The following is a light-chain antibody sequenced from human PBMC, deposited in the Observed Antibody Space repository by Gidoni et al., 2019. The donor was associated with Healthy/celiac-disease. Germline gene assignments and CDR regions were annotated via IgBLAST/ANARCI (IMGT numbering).Light chain of an antibody. CDR1: NVGSKS. Sequence: SYVLTQPPSVSVAPGKTARITCGGNNVGSKSVNWYQQKPGQAPVLVVYDVSDRPSGIPERFSGSNSGNTATLTISRVEAGDEADYYCQVWDSSSDHVVFGGGTKLTVL. CDR3: QVWDSSSDHVV. V-gene: IGLV3-21*03. CDR2: DVS. J-gene: IGLJ2*01.